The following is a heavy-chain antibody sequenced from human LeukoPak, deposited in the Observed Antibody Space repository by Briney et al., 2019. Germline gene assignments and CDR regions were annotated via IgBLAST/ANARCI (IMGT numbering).Heavy chain of an antibody. V-gene: IGHV3-33*06. D-gene: IGHD5-24*01. CDR1: GFTFSSYG. J-gene: IGHJ4*02. Sequence: GRSLRLSCAASGFTFSSYGMHWVRQAPGKWLEWVAVIWYDGSNKYYADSVKGRFTISRDNSKNTLYLQMNSLRAEDTAVYYCAKDLEMATIEGFDYWGQGTLVTVSS. CDR2: IWYDGSNK. CDR3: AKDLEMATIEGFDY.